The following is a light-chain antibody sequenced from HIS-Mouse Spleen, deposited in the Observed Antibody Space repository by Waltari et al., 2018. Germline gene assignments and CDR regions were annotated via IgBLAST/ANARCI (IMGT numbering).Light chain of an antibody. CDR3: QQYGSSST. J-gene: IGKJ5*01. CDR2: GAS. Sequence: TRSCRASQSVSSSYLAWYQQKPGQAPRLLIYGASSRATGIPDRFSGSGSGTDFTLTISRLEPEDFAVYYCQQYGSSSTFGQGTRLEIK. CDR1: QSVSSSY. V-gene: IGKV3-20*01.